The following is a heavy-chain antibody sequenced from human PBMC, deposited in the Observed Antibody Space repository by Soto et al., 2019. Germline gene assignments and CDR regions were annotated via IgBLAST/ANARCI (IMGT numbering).Heavy chain of an antibody. CDR3: AGAGVVTASPLGYCQH. CDR2: VIPILGTA. V-gene: IGHV1-69*12. J-gene: IGHJ1*01. CDR1: GGTFSSYA. Sequence: QVQLVQSGAEVKKPGSSVKVSCKASGGTFSSYAISWVRQAPGQGLEWMGGVIPILGTASYAQKFQGRVTIAADESTRTGHMERRRLGAADTAVYYCAGAGVVTASPLGYCQHWGQGTLVTVAS. D-gene: IGHD2-21*02.